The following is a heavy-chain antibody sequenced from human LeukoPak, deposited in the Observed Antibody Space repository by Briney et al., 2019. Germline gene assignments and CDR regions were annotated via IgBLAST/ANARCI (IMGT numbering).Heavy chain of an antibody. CDR1: GASMSSNY. Sequence: SETLSLTCNVSGASMSSNYWSWIRQPPGKGLEWIGYIYYSGSTNYNPSLKSRVTISVDTSKNQFSLKLSSVTAADTAVYYCARGGSTGTNLNWVDPWGQGTLVTVSS. D-gene: IGHD1-1*01. CDR2: IYYSGST. CDR3: ARGGSTGTNLNWVDP. V-gene: IGHV4-59*01. J-gene: IGHJ5*02.